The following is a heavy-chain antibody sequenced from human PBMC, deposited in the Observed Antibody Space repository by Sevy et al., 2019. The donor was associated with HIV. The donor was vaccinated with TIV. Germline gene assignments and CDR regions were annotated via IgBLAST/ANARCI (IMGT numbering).Heavy chain of an antibody. J-gene: IGHJ4*02. D-gene: IGHD1-26*01. CDR1: GGSISSSSYY. CDR3: ARGMGATRYYFDY. Sequence: SETLSLTCTVSGGSISSSSYYWGWIRQRPGKGLEWIRRIYYSGSTYYNPSLKSRVTISVDTSKNQFSLKLSSVTAADTAVYYSARGMGATRYYFDYWGQGTLVTVSS. V-gene: IGHV4-39*01. CDR2: IYYSGST.